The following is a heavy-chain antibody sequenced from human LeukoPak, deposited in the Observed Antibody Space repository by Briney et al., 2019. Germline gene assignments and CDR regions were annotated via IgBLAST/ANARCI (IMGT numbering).Heavy chain of an antibody. CDR1: GYTFTRYN. CDR2: INPNSGGT. J-gene: IGHJ4*02. V-gene: IGHV1-2*02. Sequence: GSSVKVSCKASGYTFTRYNMQWLRQAPGQGLEWMGWINPNSGGTNYAHKFQGRVTMTRDTSISTAYMELSRLRSDDTAVYYCARDGHFDYWGQGTLVTVSS. CDR3: ARDGHFDY.